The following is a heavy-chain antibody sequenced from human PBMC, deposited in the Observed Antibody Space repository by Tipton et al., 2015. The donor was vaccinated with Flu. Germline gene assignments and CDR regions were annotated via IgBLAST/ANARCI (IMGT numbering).Heavy chain of an antibody. CDR3: ARLSFYDVDLKNFYFDY. J-gene: IGHJ4*02. Sequence: TLSLTCTVSSGSIRSTNYFCAWIRQPPGKGLEWIGGLSYSGSTYYNPSLRSRVVISVDTSKNHFSLKLTSVTVADTAIYYCARLSFYDVDLKNFYFDYWGQGALVTVSS. CDR2: LSYSGST. CDR1: SGSIRSTNYF. D-gene: IGHD3-10*02. V-gene: IGHV4-39*02.